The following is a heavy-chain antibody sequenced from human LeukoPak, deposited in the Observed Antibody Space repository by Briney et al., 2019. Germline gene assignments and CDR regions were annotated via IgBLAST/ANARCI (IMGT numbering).Heavy chain of an antibody. Sequence: ASVKVSCKDSGYTFTGYYMHWVRQAPGQGLEWMGRINPNSGGTNYAQKFQGRVTMTRDTSISTAYMELSSLRSEDTAVYYCARTSPHYYDSSGYLVYWGQGTLVTVSS. V-gene: IGHV1-2*06. CDR1: GYTFTGYY. D-gene: IGHD3-22*01. CDR3: ARTSPHYYDSSGYLVY. CDR2: INPNSGGT. J-gene: IGHJ4*02.